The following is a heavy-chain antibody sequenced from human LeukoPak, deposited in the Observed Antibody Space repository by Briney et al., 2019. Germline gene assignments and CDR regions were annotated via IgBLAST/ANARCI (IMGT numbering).Heavy chain of an antibody. CDR3: AKTIYSGGWNSGFDY. V-gene: IGHV3-74*01. J-gene: IGHJ4*02. D-gene: IGHD1-7*01. CDR2: INSDGSST. Sequence: GGSLRLSCAASGFTFSSYWMHWVRQAPGKGLVWVSRINSDGSSTSYADSVKGRFTISRDNAKNTLYLQMNSLRAEDTAVYYCAKTIYSGGWNSGFDYWGQGTLVTVSS. CDR1: GFTFSSYW.